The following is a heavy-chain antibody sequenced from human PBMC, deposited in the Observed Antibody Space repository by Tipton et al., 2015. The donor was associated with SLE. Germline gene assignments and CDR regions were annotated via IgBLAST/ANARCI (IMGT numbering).Heavy chain of an antibody. J-gene: IGHJ5*02. Sequence: LSLTCAVYGGSFSGYYWSWIRQPPGKGLEWIGEINHSGSTNYNPSLKSRVTISVDTSKNQFSLKLSSVTAADTAVYYCARRAVAGGWFDPWGQGTLVTVSS. CDR1: GGSFSGYY. CDR3: ARRAVAGGWFDP. CDR2: INHSGST. D-gene: IGHD6-19*01. V-gene: IGHV4-34*01.